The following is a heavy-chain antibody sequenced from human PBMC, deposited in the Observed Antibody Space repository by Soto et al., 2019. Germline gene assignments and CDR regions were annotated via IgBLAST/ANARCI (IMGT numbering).Heavy chain of an antibody. CDR1: GFTFSSYG. V-gene: IGHV3-30*18. CDR2: ISYDGSNK. Sequence: QVQLVESGGGVVQPGRSLRLSCAASGFTFSSYGMHWVRQAPGKGLEWVAVISYDGSNKYYADSVKGRFTISRDNSKNTLYLQMNSLRAEDTAVYYCAKALSWEYSSGLDYWGQGTLVTVSS. J-gene: IGHJ4*02. D-gene: IGHD6-19*01. CDR3: AKALSWEYSSGLDY.